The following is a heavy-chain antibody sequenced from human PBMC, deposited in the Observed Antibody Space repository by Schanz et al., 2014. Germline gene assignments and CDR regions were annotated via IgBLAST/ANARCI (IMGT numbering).Heavy chain of an antibody. CDR1: GFPFNEYG. V-gene: IGHV3-9*01. D-gene: IGHD3-16*01. CDR2: ISWNSGII. J-gene: IGHJ4*02. CDR3: TKDGIRVQDDNWERYFHS. Sequence: EVQLVESGGGLVQPGRSLRLSCAASGFPFNEYGMLWVRQAPGKGLEWVSSISWNSGIIDYGDSVKGRFTISRDNAKNSLNLQMNSLRAEDTALYYCTKDGIRVQDDNWERYFHSWGQGTLVTVSS.